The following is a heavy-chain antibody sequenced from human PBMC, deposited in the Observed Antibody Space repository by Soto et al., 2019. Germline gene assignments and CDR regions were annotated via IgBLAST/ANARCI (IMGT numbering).Heavy chain of an antibody. V-gene: IGHV4-39*01. CDR2: IYYSGST. CDR1: GSAISCRRYY. Sequence: LDNLSLSWPRSGSAISCRRYYWGWIRQPPGKGLEWIGSIYYSGSTYYNPSLKSRVTISVDTSKNQFSLKLSSVTAADTAVYYCARRDIVVSSFEYWGQGTLVNVSS. D-gene: IGHD5-12*01. J-gene: IGHJ4*02. CDR3: ARRDIVVSSFEY.